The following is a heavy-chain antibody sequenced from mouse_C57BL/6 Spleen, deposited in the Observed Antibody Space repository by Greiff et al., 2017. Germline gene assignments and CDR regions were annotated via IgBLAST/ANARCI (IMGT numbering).Heavy chain of an antibody. Sequence: QVQLQQPGTELVKPGASVKLSCKASGYTFTSYWMHWVKQRPGQGLEWIGNINPSNGSTNYNEKFKSKATLTVDKSSSTAYMQLSSLTSEDSAVYYCARDSSGYVGAMDYWGQGTSVTVSS. J-gene: IGHJ4*01. V-gene: IGHV1-53*01. CDR1: GYTFTSYW. D-gene: IGHD3-2*02. CDR3: ARDSSGYVGAMDY. CDR2: INPSNGST.